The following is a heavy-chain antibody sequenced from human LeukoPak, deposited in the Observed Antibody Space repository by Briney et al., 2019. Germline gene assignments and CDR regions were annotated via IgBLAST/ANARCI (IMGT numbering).Heavy chain of an antibody. V-gene: IGHV3-21*01. CDR3: TREYSSNRYFDY. D-gene: IGHD6-13*01. Sequence: GGSLRLSCAASGFTLSIYNMKWVRQAPGKGLEWVSSIGTSNSYIYYADSVKGRFTISRDNAKKTLLLTMNSLRAEDTAVYYCTREYSSNRYFDYWGQGTQVAVSS. CDR1: GFTLSIYN. CDR2: IGTSNSYI. J-gene: IGHJ4*02.